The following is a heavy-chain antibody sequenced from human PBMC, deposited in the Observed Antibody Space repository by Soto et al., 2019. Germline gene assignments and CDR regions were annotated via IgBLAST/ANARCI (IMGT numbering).Heavy chain of an antibody. D-gene: IGHD5-18*01. CDR1: GGSFSGYY. Sequence: SETLSLTCAVYGGSFSGYYWSWIRQPPGKGLEWIGEINHSGSTNYNPSLKSRVTISVDTSKNQFSLKLSSVTAADTAVYYCARARSWGYSYGNNHIDYWGQGTLVTVSS. V-gene: IGHV4-34*01. CDR2: INHSGST. CDR3: ARARSWGYSYGNNHIDY. J-gene: IGHJ4*02.